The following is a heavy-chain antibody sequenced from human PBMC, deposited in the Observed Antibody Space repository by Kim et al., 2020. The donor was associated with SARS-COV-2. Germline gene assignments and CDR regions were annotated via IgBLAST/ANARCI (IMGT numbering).Heavy chain of an antibody. J-gene: IGHJ4*02. V-gene: IGHV4-39*01. CDR3: ARSYDVWSGYYTGGPDY. D-gene: IGHD3-3*01. Sequence: RKSRVTISVDTSKNQFSLKLSSVTAADTAVYYCARSYDVWSGYYTGGPDYWGQGTLVTVSS.